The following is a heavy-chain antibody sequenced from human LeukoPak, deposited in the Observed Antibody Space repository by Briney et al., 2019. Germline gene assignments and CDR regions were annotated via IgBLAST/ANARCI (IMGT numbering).Heavy chain of an antibody. D-gene: IGHD3-16*01. CDR1: GFTFSDYY. J-gene: IGHJ5*02. Sequence: GGSLRLSCAASGFTFSDYYMSWIRQAPGKGLEWVSYISSSGSTIYYADSVKGRFTISRDNAKNSLYLQMSSLRAEDTAVYYCARDILWGEAPNWFDPWGQGTLVTVSS. CDR2: ISSSGSTI. V-gene: IGHV3-11*04. CDR3: ARDILWGEAPNWFDP.